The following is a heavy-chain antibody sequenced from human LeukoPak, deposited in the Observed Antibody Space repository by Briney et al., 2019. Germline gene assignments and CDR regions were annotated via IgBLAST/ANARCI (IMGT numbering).Heavy chain of an antibody. D-gene: IGHD3-10*01. CDR3: AKGGPDRKLWFGESPYFDY. CDR2: ISSSSSYI. Sequence: PGGSLRLSCAASGFTFSSYSMNWVRQAPGKGLEWVSSISSSSSYIYYADSVKGRFTISRDNAKNSLYLQMNSLRAEDTALYYCAKGGPDRKLWFGESPYFDYWGQGTLVTVSS. J-gene: IGHJ4*02. V-gene: IGHV3-21*04. CDR1: GFTFSSYS.